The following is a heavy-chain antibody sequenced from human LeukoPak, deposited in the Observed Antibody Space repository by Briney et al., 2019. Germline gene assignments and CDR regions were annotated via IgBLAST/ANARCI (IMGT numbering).Heavy chain of an antibody. Sequence: ASVKVSCKASGYTFTSYYMHWVRQAPGQGLEWMGWISAYNGNTNYAQKLQGRVIMTTDTSTSTSYMELSSLRSEDTAVYYCASGYCSSSSCYGFDPWGQGTLVTVSS. V-gene: IGHV1-18*04. CDR3: ASGYCSSSSCYGFDP. CDR1: GYTFTSYY. D-gene: IGHD2-2*01. J-gene: IGHJ5*02. CDR2: ISAYNGNT.